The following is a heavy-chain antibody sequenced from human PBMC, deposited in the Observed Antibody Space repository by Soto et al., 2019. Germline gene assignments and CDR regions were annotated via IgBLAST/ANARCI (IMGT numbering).Heavy chain of an antibody. V-gene: IGHV3-9*01. CDR2: ISWNSGSI. Sequence: EVQLVESGGGLVQPGRSLRLSCAASGFTFDDYAMHWVRQAPGKGLEWVSGISWNSGSIGYADSVKGRFTISRDNAKNSLYLQMNSRRAEDTALYYCAKDVTYYYDSSGTTGGAFDIWGQGTMVTVSS. J-gene: IGHJ3*02. CDR1: GFTFDDYA. D-gene: IGHD3-22*01. CDR3: AKDVTYYYDSSGTTGGAFDI.